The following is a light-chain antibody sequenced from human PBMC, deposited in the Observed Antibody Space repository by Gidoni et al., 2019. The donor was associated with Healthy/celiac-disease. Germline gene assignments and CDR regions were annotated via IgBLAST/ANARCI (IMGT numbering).Light chain of an antibody. J-gene: IGKJ4*01. CDR1: QDISNY. CDR3: QQYDNLLLT. V-gene: IGKV1-33*01. CDR2: DAS. Sequence: DSQMTQSPSSLSASVGDRVTITCQASQDISNYLNLYQQKPGKAPTLLIYDASNLETGVPSRFSGSGSGTDFTFTISSLQPEAIATYYCQQYDNLLLTFGGGTKVEIK.